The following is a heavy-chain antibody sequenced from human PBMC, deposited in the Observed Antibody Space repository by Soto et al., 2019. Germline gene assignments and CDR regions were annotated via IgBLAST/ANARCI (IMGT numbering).Heavy chain of an antibody. D-gene: IGHD4-17*01. CDR2: IYYSGST. Sequence: PAETLSLTCTVSGGSISSSSYYWGWIRQPPGKGLEWIGSIYYSGSTYYNPSLKSRVTISVDTSKNQFSLKLSSVTAADTAVYYCARHYAYDYGDYVPYYYYMDVWGKGTTVTVSS. V-gene: IGHV4-39*01. CDR3: ARHYAYDYGDYVPYYYYMDV. J-gene: IGHJ6*03. CDR1: GGSISSSSYY.